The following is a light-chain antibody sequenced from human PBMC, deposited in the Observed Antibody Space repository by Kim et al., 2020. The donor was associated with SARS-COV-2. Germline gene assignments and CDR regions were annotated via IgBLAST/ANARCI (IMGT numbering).Light chain of an antibody. V-gene: IGLV3-1*01. J-gene: IGLJ1*01. CDR1: KLGDKF. CDR2: QDT. Sequence: GSPGQTASITCSGDKLGDKFVCWYQQKPGQSPVLVIYQDTKRPSGIPERFSGSNSGNTATLTISGTQAMDEADYYCQAWDSSTGVFGTGTKVTVL. CDR3: QAWDSSTGV.